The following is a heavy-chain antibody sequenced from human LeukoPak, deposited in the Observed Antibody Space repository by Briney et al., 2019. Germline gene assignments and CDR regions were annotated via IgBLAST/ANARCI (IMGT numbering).Heavy chain of an antibody. CDR3: VKEGVVCSSTSCYLVAFDV. D-gene: IGHD2-2*01. CDR1: GFTFSSYW. CDR2: IKSDGSST. J-gene: IGHJ3*01. Sequence: PGGSLRLSCGASGFTFSSYWMHWVRQAPGQGLVWVARIKSDGSSTAYADSVKGRLTISRDNAKNTLSLQMNSLRAEDTAMYFCVKEGVVCSSTSCYLVAFDVWGQGTMVTVSS. V-gene: IGHV3-74*01.